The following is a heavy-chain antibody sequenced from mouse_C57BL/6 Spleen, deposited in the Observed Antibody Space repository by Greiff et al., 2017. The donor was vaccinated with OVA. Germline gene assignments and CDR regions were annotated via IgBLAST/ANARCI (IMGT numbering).Heavy chain of an antibody. D-gene: IGHD1-1*01. Sequence: QVQLQQPGAELVKPGASVKLSCKASGYTFTSYWMQWVKQRPGQGLEWIGEIDPSASYTNYTPKFKGKATLTVDTSSSTAYMQLSSLTTEDSAVDSWAREIYSDGSSYEGNYWGQGTTLTVSS. CDR1: GYTFTSYW. V-gene: IGHV1-50*01. CDR3: AREIYSDGSSYEGNY. J-gene: IGHJ2*01. CDR2: IDPSASYT.